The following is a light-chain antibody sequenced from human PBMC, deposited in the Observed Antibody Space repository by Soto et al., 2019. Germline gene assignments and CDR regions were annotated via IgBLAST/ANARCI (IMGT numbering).Light chain of an antibody. CDR2: DVY. CDR3: SSYTINRTYV. CDR1: SSNVGGYNY. J-gene: IGLJ1*01. Sequence: QSALTQPRSVSGSPGQSVTISCTGTSSNVGGYNYVSWYQHHPGKAPKLVIYDVYNRPSGVPDRFSGSKSGNMASLTISGLQAEDEADYYCSSYTINRTYVFGTGTKV. V-gene: IGLV2-11*01.